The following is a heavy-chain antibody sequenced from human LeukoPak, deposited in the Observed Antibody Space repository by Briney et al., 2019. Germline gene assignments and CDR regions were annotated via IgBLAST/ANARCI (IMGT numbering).Heavy chain of an antibody. CDR1: GGSISSYY. Sequence: SETLSLTCTVSGGSISSYYWSWIRQPPGKGLEWIGYIYYSGSTNYNPSLKSRVTISIDTSKNHFSLKLSSVTAADTAVYYCARLGYCSSTSCRPPDYWGQGTLVTVSS. V-gene: IGHV4-59*01. CDR3: ARLGYCSSTSCRPPDY. CDR2: IYYSGST. J-gene: IGHJ4*02. D-gene: IGHD2-2*01.